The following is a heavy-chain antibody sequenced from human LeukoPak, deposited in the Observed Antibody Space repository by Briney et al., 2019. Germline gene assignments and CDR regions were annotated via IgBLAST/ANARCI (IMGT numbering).Heavy chain of an antibody. CDR2: IYGGGST. CDR1: GFTVSSNF. D-gene: IGHD6-19*01. CDR3: ATWPSGWYGEDS. J-gene: IGHJ4*02. V-gene: IGHV3-53*01. Sequence: GESLRLSCAASGFTVSSNFMSWVRQAPGKGLEWVSVIYGGGSTYYADSVKGRFTISRDTSKNMLHLQMNSLRAEDTAVYYCATWPSGWYGEDSWGQGTLVTVSS.